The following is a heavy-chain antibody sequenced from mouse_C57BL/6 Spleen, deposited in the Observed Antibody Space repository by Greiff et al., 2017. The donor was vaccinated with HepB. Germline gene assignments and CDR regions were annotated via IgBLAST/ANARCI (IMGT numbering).Heavy chain of an antibody. J-gene: IGHJ1*03. Sequence: QVQLQQSGTELVKPGASVKLSCKASGYTFTSYWMHWVKQRPGQGLEWIGNINPSNGGTNYNEKFKSKATLTVDKSSSTAYMQLSSLTSEDSAVYYCARGRGLQQGWYFDVWGTGTTVTVSS. CDR2: INPSNGGT. CDR1: GYTFTSYW. V-gene: IGHV1-53*01. D-gene: IGHD2-2*01. CDR3: ARGRGLQQGWYFDV.